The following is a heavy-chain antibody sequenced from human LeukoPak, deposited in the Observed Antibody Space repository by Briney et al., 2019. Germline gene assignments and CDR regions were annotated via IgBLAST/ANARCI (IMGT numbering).Heavy chain of an antibody. J-gene: IGHJ5*02. CDR2: IYTGGST. V-gene: IGHV4-4*07. Sequence: SETLSLTCTVSGGSISSYYWSWIRQPAGKGLEWIGRIYTGGSTNYNPSLKSRVTMSVDSSNNQFSLKLSSVTAADTAAYYCARDKVAIGSGSYYRSENWFDPWGQGTLVTVSS. CDR1: GGSISSYY. D-gene: IGHD3-10*01. CDR3: ARDKVAIGSGSYYRSENWFDP.